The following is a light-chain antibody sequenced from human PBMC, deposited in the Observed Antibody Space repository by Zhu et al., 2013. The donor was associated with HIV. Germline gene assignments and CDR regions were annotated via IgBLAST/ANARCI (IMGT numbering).Light chain of an antibody. CDR2: ATS. Sequence: EIVLTQSPGTLSLSPGERATLSCRASQSVSRNYLAWYQHKPGQAPSLLIYATSSRATGIPDRFSGSGSGADFTLTISRLEPEDFAVYFCQQYATSSLTFGGGTKVEI. V-gene: IGKV3-20*01. CDR1: QSVSRNY. CDR3: QQYATSSLT. J-gene: IGKJ4*01.